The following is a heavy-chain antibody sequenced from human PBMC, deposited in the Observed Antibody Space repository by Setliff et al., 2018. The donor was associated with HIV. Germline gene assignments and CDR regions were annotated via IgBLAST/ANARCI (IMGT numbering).Heavy chain of an antibody. J-gene: IGHJ4*02. CDR2: INAGNGNA. V-gene: IGHV1-3*01. CDR1: GYTFHTYA. D-gene: IGHD5-18*01. CDR3: ARDSYGLDY. Sequence: ASVKVSCKASGYTFHTYAMHWVRQAPGQRLEWMGWINAGNGNAKYSQKFQGRVTITGDTSASTVYMELSSLRYEDTAVYYCARDSYGLDYWGQGTLVTVSS.